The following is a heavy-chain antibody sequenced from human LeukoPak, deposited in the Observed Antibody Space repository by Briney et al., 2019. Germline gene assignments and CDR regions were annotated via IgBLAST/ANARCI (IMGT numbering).Heavy chain of an antibody. CDR1: VYTFTIYG. J-gene: IGHJ4*02. CDR2: ISAYNGHT. Sequence: GASVTVSFTASVYTFTIYGISWVRQAPGQGLEWMGWISAYNGHTNYAQKLQGRVTMTTDTSTSTAYMELRSLRSDDTAVYYCATGATYSFDYWGQGTLVTVSS. D-gene: IGHD1-26*01. CDR3: ATGATYSFDY. V-gene: IGHV1-18*01.